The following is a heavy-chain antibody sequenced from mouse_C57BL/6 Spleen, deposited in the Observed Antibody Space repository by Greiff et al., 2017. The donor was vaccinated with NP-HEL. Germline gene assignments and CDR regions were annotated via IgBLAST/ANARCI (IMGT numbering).Heavy chain of an antibody. CDR2: IHPNSGST. D-gene: IGHD2-5*01. J-gene: IGHJ1*03. CDR1: GYTFTSYW. Sequence: QVQLQQPGAELVKPGASVKLSCKASGYTFTSYWMHWVKQRPGQGLEWIGMIHPNSGSTNYNEKFKSKATLTVDKSSSTAYMQLSSLTSEDSAVYYCARYSNYEDWYFDVWGTGTTVTVSS. CDR3: ARYSNYEDWYFDV. V-gene: IGHV1-64*01.